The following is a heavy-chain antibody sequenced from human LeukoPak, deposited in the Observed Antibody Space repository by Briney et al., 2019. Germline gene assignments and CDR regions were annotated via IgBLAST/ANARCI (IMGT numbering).Heavy chain of an antibody. CDR1: GFTFSSHT. CDR3: ARGQLPNDAIDI. Sequence: GGSLRLSCAASGFTFSSHTMHWVRQAPGKGLEWVAVLSHDGSSKHYADSMKGRFTISRDNSKNTVYLQMNSLRAEDTAVYYCARGQLPNDAIDIWGQGTMVTVSS. J-gene: IGHJ3*02. D-gene: IGHD5-24*01. V-gene: IGHV3-30-3*01. CDR2: LSHDGSSK.